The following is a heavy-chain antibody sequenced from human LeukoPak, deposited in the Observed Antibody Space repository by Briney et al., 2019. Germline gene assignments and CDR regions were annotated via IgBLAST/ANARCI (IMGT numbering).Heavy chain of an antibody. CDR2: ISSSGSTI. D-gene: IGHD3-22*01. CDR3: ARASSPTYYYDSSGSYNFQY. Sequence: PGGSLRLSCAASGFTFSDYYMSWIRQAPGKGLEWVSYISSSGSTIYYADSVKGRFTISRDNAKNSLYLQMNSLRAEDTAVYYCARASSPTYYYDSSGSYNFQYWGQGTLVTVSS. CDR1: GFTFSDYY. V-gene: IGHV3-11*01. J-gene: IGHJ1*01.